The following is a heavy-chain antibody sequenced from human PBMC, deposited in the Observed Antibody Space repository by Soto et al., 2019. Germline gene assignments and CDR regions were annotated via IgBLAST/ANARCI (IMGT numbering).Heavy chain of an antibody. CDR3: SRGAQHYFSSGSYWQYYWYYMDV. V-gene: IGHV1-46*03. D-gene: IGHD3-10*01. CDR2: INPSDGST. Sequence: QVQLVQSGAEVKKPGASVKVSCKASGYTFINYYMHWVRQAPGQGLEWMGIINPSDGSTSYAQKCQGRVTMTRDTSTSTVYMELSSLRYEDTAVYFCSRGAQHYFSSGSYWQYYWYYMDVLGKETSVTVSS. J-gene: IGHJ6*03. CDR1: GYTFINYY.